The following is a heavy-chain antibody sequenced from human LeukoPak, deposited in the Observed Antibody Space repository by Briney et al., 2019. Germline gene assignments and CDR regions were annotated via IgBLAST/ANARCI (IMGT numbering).Heavy chain of an antibody. CDR3: AGSLKYYYDSSGYYGFSYYYGMDV. D-gene: IGHD3-22*01. V-gene: IGHV4-59*01. CDR1: GGSISSYY. CDR2: IYYSGST. J-gene: IGHJ6*02. Sequence: SETLSLTCTVSGGSISSYYWSWIRQPPGKGLEWIGYIYYSGSTNYNPSLKSRVTISVDTSKNQFSLKLSSVTAADTAVYYCAGSLKYYYDSSGYYGFSYYYGMDVWGQGTTVTVSS.